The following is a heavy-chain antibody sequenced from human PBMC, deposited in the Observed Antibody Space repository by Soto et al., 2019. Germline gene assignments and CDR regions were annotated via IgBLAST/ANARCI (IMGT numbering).Heavy chain of an antibody. CDR1: GGTFSRYT. CDR2: IIPILGIA. Sequence: QVQLVQSGAEVKTPGSSVKVSCKASGGTFSRYTISWVRQAPGQGLEWMGRIIPILGIANYAQKFQGRVTITADKSTSTAYMELSSLRSEDTAVYYCASRAVAEVEDVWGQGTTVTVSS. D-gene: IGHD2-15*01. V-gene: IGHV1-69*02. J-gene: IGHJ6*02. CDR3: ASRAVAEVEDV.